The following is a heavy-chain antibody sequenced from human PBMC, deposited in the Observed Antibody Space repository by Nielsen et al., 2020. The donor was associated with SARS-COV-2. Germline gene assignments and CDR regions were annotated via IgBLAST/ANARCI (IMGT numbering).Heavy chain of an antibody. Sequence: GESLKISCAASGFTFNIYAMAWVRRAPGRGLEWVSGTSASGASTYYADSVKGRFTISRDNSKNTLYLQMNSLRAEDTAVYYCARFPGYCSSTSCYRYYYGMDVWGQGTTVTVSS. CDR1: GFTFNIYA. V-gene: IGHV3-23*01. CDR3: ARFPGYCSSTSCYRYYYGMDV. CDR2: TSASGAST. J-gene: IGHJ6*02. D-gene: IGHD2-2*02.